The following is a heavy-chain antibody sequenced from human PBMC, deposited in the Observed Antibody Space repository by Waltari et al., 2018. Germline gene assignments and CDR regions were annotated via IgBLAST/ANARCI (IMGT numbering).Heavy chain of an antibody. CDR1: GFTFSTNW. Sequence: EVQLVESGGGLVQPGGSLRLSGAASGFTFSTNWMGWVRQAPGKGGEWVANRVRDGSRNNYVDSVKGRFTSSRDNAKNSLSLQINSLGVEDTAVYYCARGDSSGWLFDYWGQATLVTVSS. J-gene: IGHJ4*02. V-gene: IGHV3-7*01. CDR3: ARGDSSGWLFDY. D-gene: IGHD6-19*01. CDR2: RVRDGSRN.